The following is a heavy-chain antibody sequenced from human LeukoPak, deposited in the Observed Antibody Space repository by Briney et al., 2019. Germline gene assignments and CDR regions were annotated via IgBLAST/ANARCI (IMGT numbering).Heavy chain of an antibody. V-gene: IGHV3-7*04. J-gene: IGHJ3*02. CDR1: RFTVGSFW. Sequence: SLRLSRAASRFTVGSFWIMWLRQPPRKGLDGVDSINQYGCEKHLRLSGEGRFTSTSGNAKNSVYLQMKRLNAEDTAVFYCVRDEEQLNIWSQGTMVIVSS. CDR3: VRDEEQLNI. D-gene: IGHD6-19*01. CDR2: INQYGCEK.